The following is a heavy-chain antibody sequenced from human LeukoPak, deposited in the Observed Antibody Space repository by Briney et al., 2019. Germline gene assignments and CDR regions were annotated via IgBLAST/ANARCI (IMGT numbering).Heavy chain of an antibody. Sequence: GRSPRLSCAASGFTLTGYGMHWVRQAPGKGLEWVAVIWYNGNNKYYADSVKGRFTVSRDTSKNTLYLQMNSLRGEDTAIYYCARDGLASIGLDMWGQGTVVTVSS. D-gene: IGHD6-13*01. CDR1: GFTLTGYG. CDR3: ARDGLASIGLDM. CDR2: IWYNGNNK. J-gene: IGHJ3*02. V-gene: IGHV3-33*01.